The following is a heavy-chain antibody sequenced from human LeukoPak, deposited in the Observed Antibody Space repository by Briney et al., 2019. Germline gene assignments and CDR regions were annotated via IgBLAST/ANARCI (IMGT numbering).Heavy chain of an antibody. D-gene: IGHD6-19*01. CDR3: ARDKRVAVAGTYIYYYYMDV. V-gene: IGHV4-39*07. CDR2: IYYSGSGST. J-gene: IGHJ6*03. CDR1: GGSISSSSYY. Sequence: SETLSLTCTVSGGSISSSSYYWGWIRQPPGKGLEWIGSIYYSGSGSTNYNPSLKSRVTMSVDTSKNQFSLKLSSVTAADTAVYYCARDKRVAVAGTYIYYYYMDVWGNGTTVTISS.